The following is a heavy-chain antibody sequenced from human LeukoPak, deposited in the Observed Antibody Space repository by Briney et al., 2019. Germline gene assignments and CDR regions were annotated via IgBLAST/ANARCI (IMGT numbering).Heavy chain of an antibody. V-gene: IGHV4-61*05. J-gene: IGHJ6*03. CDR1: GGSISSSSYY. CDR3: ARGRYYDSSGGDYYYYYYMDV. Sequence: TSETLSLTCTVSGGSISSSSYYWGWIRQPPGKGLEWIGYIYYSGSTNYNPSLKSRVTISVDTSKNQFSLKLSSVTAADTAVYYCARGRYYDSSGGDYYYYYYMDVWGKGTTVTVSS. D-gene: IGHD3-22*01. CDR2: IYYSGST.